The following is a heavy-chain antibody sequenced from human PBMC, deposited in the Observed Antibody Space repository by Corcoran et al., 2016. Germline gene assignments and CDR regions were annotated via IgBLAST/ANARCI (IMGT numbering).Heavy chain of an antibody. Sequence: QVQLVQSGAEVKKPGASVKVSCKASGYTFTSYYMHWVRQAPGQGLEWMGIINPSGGSTSYAKKFQGRVTMTRDTSTSKVYMELSSMRAEDTAVDYGAREYYDDGSGYYEGKGGWFDPWGQGTLVTVSS. CDR1: GYTFTSYY. CDR3: AREYYDDGSGYYEGKGGWFDP. V-gene: IGHV1-46*01. CDR2: INPSGGST. J-gene: IGHJ5*02. D-gene: IGHD3-22*01.